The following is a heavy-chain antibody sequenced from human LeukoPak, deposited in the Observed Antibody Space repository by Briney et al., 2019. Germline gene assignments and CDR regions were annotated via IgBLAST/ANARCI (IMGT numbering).Heavy chain of an antibody. V-gene: IGHV4-31*03. Sequence: PSQTLSLTCTVSGGSISSGGYYWSWIRQHPGKGLEWIGYISYSGSTYYTPSLKSRVTISVDTSESQFSLKLSSVTAADTAVYYCARDRPGSTAYDAFDIWGQGTMVTVSS. CDR3: ARDRPGSTAYDAFDI. CDR1: GGSISSGGYY. J-gene: IGHJ3*02. D-gene: IGHD5-18*01. CDR2: ISYSGST.